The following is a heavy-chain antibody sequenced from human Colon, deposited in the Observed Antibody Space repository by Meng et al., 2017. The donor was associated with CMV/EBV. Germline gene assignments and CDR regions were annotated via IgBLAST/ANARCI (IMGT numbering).Heavy chain of an antibody. CDR1: GYRFTTFG. D-gene: IGHD2-2*01. CDR2: IDTYRGDT. CDR3: ARDQLSGHSMDV. V-gene: IGHV1-18*01. J-gene: IGHJ6*02. Sequence: ASVKVSCKASGYRFTTFGVSWVRQAPGQGLEWMGWIDTYRGDTKYAQHLQGRATMATDTSTNTAYMELRSLRSDDAAVYYCARDQLSGHSMDVWGQGTTVTVSS.